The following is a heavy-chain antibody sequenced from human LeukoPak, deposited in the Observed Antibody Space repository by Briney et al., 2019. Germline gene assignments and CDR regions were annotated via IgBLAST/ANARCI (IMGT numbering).Heavy chain of an antibody. Sequence: ASVKVSCKTSGYTFAAYYMHWVRQAPGQGLEWMGWINPNSGGTNYAQKFQGRVTMTSDTSISTGYMELSRLKSDDTAVYYCARGNPSVASAPGGGRDHWFDPWGQGTLVTVSS. CDR1: GYTFAAYY. CDR2: INPNSGGT. V-gene: IGHV1-2*02. D-gene: IGHD4-23*01. J-gene: IGHJ5*02. CDR3: ARGNPSVASAPGGGRDHWFDP.